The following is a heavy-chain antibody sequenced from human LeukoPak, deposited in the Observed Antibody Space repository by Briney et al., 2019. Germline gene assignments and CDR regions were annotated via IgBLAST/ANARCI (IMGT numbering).Heavy chain of an antibody. J-gene: IGHJ4*02. V-gene: IGHV3-33*01. CDR2: IWYDGSNK. D-gene: IGHD2-2*01. CDR3: ARYCSSTSCYQYFDY. CDR1: GFTFSSYG. Sequence: GGSLRLSCAASGFTFSSYGMHWVCQAPGKGLEWVAVIWYDGSNKYYADSVKGRFTISRDNSKNTLYLQMNSLRAEDTAVYYCARYCSSTSCYQYFDYWGQGTLVTVSS.